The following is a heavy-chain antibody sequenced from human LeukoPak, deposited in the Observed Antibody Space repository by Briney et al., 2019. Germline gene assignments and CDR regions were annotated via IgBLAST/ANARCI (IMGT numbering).Heavy chain of an antibody. Sequence: GGSLRLSCAASGFTFSSYGMHWVRQAPGKGLEWVAFIRYDGSNKYYADSVKGRFTISRDNSKNTLYLQMNSLRAEDTAVYYCAKVGGGYDYVWGSYQDYWGQGTLVTVSS. D-gene: IGHD3-16*02. V-gene: IGHV3-30*02. CDR1: GFTFSSYG. CDR3: AKVGGGYDYVWGSYQDY. CDR2: IRYDGSNK. J-gene: IGHJ4*02.